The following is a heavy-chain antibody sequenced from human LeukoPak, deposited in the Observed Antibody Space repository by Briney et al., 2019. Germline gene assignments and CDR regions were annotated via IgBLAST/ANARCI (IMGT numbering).Heavy chain of an antibody. V-gene: IGHV4-4*08. CDR1: GGSVTSDS. D-gene: IGHD3-10*01. Sequence: SETLSLICTVSGGSVTSDSWNWLRQTPGKGLEWIGYIYNTGSSNYNPALKNRVTMSLDKSKNQLSLKLTAVTAADTAVYYCARLGKLNLVQGVFWYFDLWGRGTLVTVSS. CDR2: IYNTGSS. CDR3: ARLGKLNLVQGVFWYFDL. J-gene: IGHJ2*01.